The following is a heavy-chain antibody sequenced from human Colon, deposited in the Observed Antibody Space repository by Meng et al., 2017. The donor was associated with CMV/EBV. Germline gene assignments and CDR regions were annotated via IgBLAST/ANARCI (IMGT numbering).Heavy chain of an antibody. V-gene: IGHV3-49*04. D-gene: IGHD6-6*01. J-gene: IGHJ6*02. CDR3: CEHNVEARRSEPYFYHYGMDV. CDR1: GFTFDNYA. CDR2: IGSNASGGTT. Sequence: GGSLRLSCKASGFTFDNYAVNWVRQAPGKGLEWVGFIGSNASGGTTEVAASVKGRFTISRGDTESIAYLQISSVRSEDTAVYCCCEHNVEARRSEPYFYHYGMDVWGQGTTVTVSS.